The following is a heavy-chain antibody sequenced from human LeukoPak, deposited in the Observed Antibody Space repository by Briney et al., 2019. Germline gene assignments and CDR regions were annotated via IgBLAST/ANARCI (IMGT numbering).Heavy chain of an antibody. CDR3: ASSVLRVDIVAY. D-gene: IGHD5-12*01. CDR2: INPNSGGT. Sequence: ASVKVSCKASGHTVTGYYMHWVRQAPGQGLEWMGWINPNSGGTNYAMKLQGRVTMTRDTSIRTAYMELSRLRSDDTAVYYCASSVLRVDIVAYWGQGTLVTVSS. V-gene: IGHV1-2*02. J-gene: IGHJ4*02. CDR1: GHTVTGYY.